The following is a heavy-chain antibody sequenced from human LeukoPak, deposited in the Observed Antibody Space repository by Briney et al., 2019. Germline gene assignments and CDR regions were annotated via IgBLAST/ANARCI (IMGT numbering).Heavy chain of an antibody. J-gene: IGHJ4*02. D-gene: IGHD2-15*01. Sequence: SGGSLRLSCAASGFTFSDHYMSWIRQSPGKGLEYISYISSSGRTIYYADSVQGRFTISRDNAKNSLFLQMSSLRAEDTAVYYCARGGGCSDYWGQGTLVTVSS. V-gene: IGHV3-11*04. CDR3: ARGGGCSDY. CDR1: GFTFSDHY. CDR2: ISSSGRTI.